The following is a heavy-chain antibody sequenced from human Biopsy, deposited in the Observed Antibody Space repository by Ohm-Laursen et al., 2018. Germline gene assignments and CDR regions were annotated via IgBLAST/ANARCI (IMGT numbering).Heavy chain of an antibody. CDR3: ARNTGWYGDLYYFDY. CDR2: INPSGSTT. V-gene: IGHV1-46*01. CDR1: GYSFTSYY. D-gene: IGHD6-19*01. J-gene: IGHJ4*02. Sequence: GASVKVSCKASGYSFTSYYMHWVRQAPGQGLEWMGMINPSGSTTSYPQIFQGRVTMTRDTSKSTVYMELSSLRSADTAVYFCARNTGWYGDLYYFDYWGQGTLGPVSS.